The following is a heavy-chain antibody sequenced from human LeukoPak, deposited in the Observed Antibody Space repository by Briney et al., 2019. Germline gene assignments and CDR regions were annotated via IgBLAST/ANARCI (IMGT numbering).Heavy chain of an antibody. CDR2: ISATGSP. J-gene: IGHJ4*02. CDR1: GDSSPHY. Sequence: SETLSLTCTVSGDSSPHYWTWIRQPAGKGLEWIGRISATGSPSYNSSLTSRITMSFDTSKNQISLMLTSVTAADTAVYYCARSAGIFDYWGQGTLVTVSS. D-gene: IGHD6-19*01. V-gene: IGHV4-4*07. CDR3: ARSAGIFDY.